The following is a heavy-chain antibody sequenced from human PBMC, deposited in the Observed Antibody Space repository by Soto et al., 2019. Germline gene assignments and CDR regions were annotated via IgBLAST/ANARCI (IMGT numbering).Heavy chain of an antibody. J-gene: IGHJ4*02. CDR1: GYSFTSNW. Sequence: EVQLVQSGPEVKKSGESLKISCKGSGYSFTSNWIGWVRQMPGKGLEWMGIIYPSDSDTRYSPSFQGQVTISADKSISTAYLQWSSLKASDTAIYYCARPPSGTTTFFDSWGQGTLVIVSS. CDR2: IYPSDSDT. CDR3: ARPPSGTTTFFDS. D-gene: IGHD1-7*01. V-gene: IGHV5-51*03.